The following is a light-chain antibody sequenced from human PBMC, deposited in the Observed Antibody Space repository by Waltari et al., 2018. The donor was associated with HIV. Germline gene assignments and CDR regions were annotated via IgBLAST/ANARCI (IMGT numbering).Light chain of an antibody. CDR2: DAS. V-gene: IGKV3-11*01. CDR1: QSVSNH. J-gene: IGKJ3*01. Sequence: DTVLTRYPATLSLSPGETATLSCRASQSVSNHLAWYQQKPGQAPRLLIYDASNRATGVPARFSGSRSGTDFTLTISSLDPEDFAVYYCQQRSNWPPEFTFGPGTKVDIK. CDR3: QQRSNWPPEFT.